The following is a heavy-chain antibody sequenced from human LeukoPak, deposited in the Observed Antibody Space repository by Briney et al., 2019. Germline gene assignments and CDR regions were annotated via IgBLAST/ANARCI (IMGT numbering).Heavy chain of an antibody. J-gene: IGHJ6*03. V-gene: IGHV5-51*01. CDR3: ARHHTKYYYYYMDV. CDR2: IYPGDSDT. Sequence: GESLKISFKGSGYSFTSYWIGWVRRMPGKGLGGMGIIYPGDSDTRYSPSFQGQVTISADQSISTAYLQWSSLKASDTAMYYCARHHTKYYYYYMDVWGKGTTVTVSS. D-gene: IGHD1-1*01. CDR1: GYSFTSYW.